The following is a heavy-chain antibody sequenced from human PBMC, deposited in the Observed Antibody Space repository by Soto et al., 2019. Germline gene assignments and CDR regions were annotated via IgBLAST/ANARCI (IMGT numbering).Heavy chain of an antibody. CDR1: GGSIRSSSYY. CDR2: IYYSGST. V-gene: IGHV4-39*01. Sequence: QLQLQESGPGLVKPSETLSLTCTVSGGSIRSSSYYWGWIRQPPGKGLEWIGSIYYSGSTYYNPSLKSRGTVSIDTSSNQCSLHLSVLTAADRAVYCCARRLSNIGVVAADTAVSKFDPWGQGTLLTVSS. D-gene: IGHD2-15*01. CDR3: ARRLSNIGVVAADTAVSKFDP. J-gene: IGHJ5*02.